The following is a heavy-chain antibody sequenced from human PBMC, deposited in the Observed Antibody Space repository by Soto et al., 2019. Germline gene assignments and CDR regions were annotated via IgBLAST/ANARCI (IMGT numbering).Heavy chain of an antibody. V-gene: IGHV3-30*18. D-gene: IGHD6-19*01. CDR1: GFTFSSYG. Sequence: QMQLVESGGGVVQPGRSLRLSCAASGFTFSSYGMHWVRQAPGKGLEWVAFISYDGRNKDYADSVKGRFTISRDNSKNTLYLQMNSLRAEDTAVYYCAKEGGGRGWSTLDYWGQGTLVTVSS. J-gene: IGHJ4*02. CDR3: AKEGGGRGWSTLDY. CDR2: ISYDGRNK.